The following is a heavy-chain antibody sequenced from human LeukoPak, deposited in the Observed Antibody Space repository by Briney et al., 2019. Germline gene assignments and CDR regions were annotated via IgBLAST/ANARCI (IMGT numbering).Heavy chain of an antibody. CDR1: GGTFSSYA. CDR2: IIPIFGTA. V-gene: IGHV1-69*05. D-gene: IGHD2-2*01. Sequence: SVTVSCKASGGTFSSYAISWVRQAPGQGLEWMGGIIPIFGTANYAQKFQGRVTITTDESTSTAYMELSSLRSEDTAVYYCASLSAAVTSAGLYYYYMDVWGKGTTVTVSS. J-gene: IGHJ6*03. CDR3: ASLSAAVTSAGLYYYYMDV.